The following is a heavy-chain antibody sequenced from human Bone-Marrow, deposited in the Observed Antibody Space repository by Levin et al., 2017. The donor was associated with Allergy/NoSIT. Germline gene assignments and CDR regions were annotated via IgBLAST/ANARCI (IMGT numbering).Heavy chain of an antibody. V-gene: IGHV1-8*01. Sequence: ASVKVSCKASGYTFTSYDINWVRQATGQGLEWMGWMNPNSGNTGYAQKFQGRVTMTRNTSISTAYMELSSLRSEDTAVYYCARGLYYYGSGRTPTWGYWGQGTLVTVSS. J-gene: IGHJ4*02. CDR3: ARGLYYYGSGRTPTWGY. CDR1: GYTFTSYD. D-gene: IGHD3-10*01. CDR2: MNPNSGNT.